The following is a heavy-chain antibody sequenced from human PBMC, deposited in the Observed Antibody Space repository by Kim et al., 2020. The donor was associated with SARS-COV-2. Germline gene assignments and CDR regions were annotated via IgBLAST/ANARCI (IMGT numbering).Heavy chain of an antibody. Sequence: SVKGRFTISRDNSKNTLYLQMSSLRAEDTAVYYCMTPLDIVATYGGGFDYWGRGTLVTVSS. J-gene: IGHJ4*02. CDR3: MTPLDIVATYGGGFDY. V-gene: IGHV3-64D*09. D-gene: IGHD5-12*01.